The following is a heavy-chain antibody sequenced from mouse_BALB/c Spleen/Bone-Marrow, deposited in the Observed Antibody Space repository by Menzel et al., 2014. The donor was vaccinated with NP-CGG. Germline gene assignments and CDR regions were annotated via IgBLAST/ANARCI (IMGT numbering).Heavy chain of an antibody. CDR3: ARGDYYGKGGAMDY. CDR1: GYTFTRYW. J-gene: IGHJ4*01. Sequence: VQLQESGAELAKPGASVRVSCKASGYTFTRYWIHWVKPGPGQGLEWIGYINPSTGYTEYNQKFKDKATLTADKSSSTAYMQLSSLTSEDSAVYYCARGDYYGKGGAMDYWGQGTSVTVSS. V-gene: IGHV1-7*01. CDR2: INPSTGYT. D-gene: IGHD1-1*01.